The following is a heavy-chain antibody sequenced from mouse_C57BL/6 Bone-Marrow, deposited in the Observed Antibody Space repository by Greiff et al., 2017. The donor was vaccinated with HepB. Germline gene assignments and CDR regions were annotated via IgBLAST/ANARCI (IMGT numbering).Heavy chain of an antibody. CDR2: IRSKSSNYAT. CDR1: GFTFNTYA. J-gene: IGHJ1*03. CDR3: VRDYYGSSYWYFDV. Sequence: EADGGLVQPKGSLKLSCAASGFTFNTYAMHWVRQAPGKGLEWVARIRSKSSNYATYYADSVKDRFTISRDDSQSMLYLQMNNLKTEDTAMYYCVRDYYGSSYWYFDVWGTGTTVTVSS. D-gene: IGHD1-1*01. V-gene: IGHV10-3*01.